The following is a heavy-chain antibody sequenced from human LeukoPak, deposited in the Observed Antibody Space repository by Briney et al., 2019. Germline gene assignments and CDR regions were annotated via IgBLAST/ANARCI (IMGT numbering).Heavy chain of an antibody. J-gene: IGHJ5*02. CDR1: GFTFSSYS. CDR2: ISSSTSYI. Sequence: GGSLRLSCAASGFTFSSYSMNWISQAPGKGLEWVSSISSSTSYIYYADSVKGRFTISKDNAKNSLYLQMNSLRAEDTAVYYCAKAGGEYWLYNDNWFDPWGQGTLVTVSS. V-gene: IGHV3-21*01. CDR3: AKAGGEYWLYNDNWFDP. D-gene: IGHD3-16*01.